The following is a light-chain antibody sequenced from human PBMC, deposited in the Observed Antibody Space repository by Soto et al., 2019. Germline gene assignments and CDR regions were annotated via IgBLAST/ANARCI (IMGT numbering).Light chain of an antibody. J-gene: IGLJ7*01. CDR1: SGSIASNY. CDR2: EDN. Sequence: NFMLTQPHSVSEAPGKTVTISCTRSSGSIASNYVQWYQQRPGSAPTTVIYEDNQRPSGVPDRFSGSIDSSSNSASLTISGLKTEDEADYYCQSYDSSNPAVFRGGTQLTVL. CDR3: QSYDSSNPAV. V-gene: IGLV6-57*04.